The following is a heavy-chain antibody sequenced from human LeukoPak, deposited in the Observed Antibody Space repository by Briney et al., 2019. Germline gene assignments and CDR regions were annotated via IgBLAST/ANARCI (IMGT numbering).Heavy chain of an antibody. D-gene: IGHD1/OR15-1a*01. J-gene: IGHJ5*02. V-gene: IGHV5-51*01. CDR2: VQPGDSNT. CDR3: ARQSSSWHNFDP. Sequence: GESLKISCKASGYSFTNYWIGWVRQMPGKGLEWMGIVQPGDSNTKYSPSFQGQVTISADKSINTAYLQWTSLKASDTAIYYCARQSSSWHNFDPWGQGTLVTVSS. CDR1: GYSFTNYW.